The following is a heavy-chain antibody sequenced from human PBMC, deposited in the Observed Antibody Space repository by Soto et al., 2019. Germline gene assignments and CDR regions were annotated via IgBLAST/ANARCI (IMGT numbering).Heavy chain of an antibody. Sequence: SETLSLTCAVYGGSFSGYYWSWIRQPPGKGLEWIGEINHSGSTNYNPSLKSRVTISVDTSKNQFSLKLSSVTAADTAVYYCARGVVVPAAKYYYYYYYMDVWGKGTTVT. CDR2: INHSGST. CDR1: GGSFSGYY. J-gene: IGHJ6*03. CDR3: ARGVVVPAAKYYYYYYYMDV. D-gene: IGHD2-2*01. V-gene: IGHV4-34*01.